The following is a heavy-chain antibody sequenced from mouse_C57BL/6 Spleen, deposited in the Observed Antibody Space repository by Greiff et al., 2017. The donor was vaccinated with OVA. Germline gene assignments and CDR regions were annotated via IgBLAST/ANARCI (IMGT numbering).Heavy chain of an antibody. CDR2: IDPSDSYT. D-gene: IGHD1-1*01. CDR1: GYTFTSYW. V-gene: IGHV1-69*01. Sequence: QVQLQQSGAELVMPGASVKLSCKASGYTFTSYWMHWVKQRPGQGLEWIGEIDPSDSYTNYNQKFKGKSTLTVDKSSSTAYMQLSSLTSEDSAVYYCARWDYGSSSLWYFDVWGKGTTVTVSS. CDR3: ARWDYGSSSLWYFDV. J-gene: IGHJ1*03.